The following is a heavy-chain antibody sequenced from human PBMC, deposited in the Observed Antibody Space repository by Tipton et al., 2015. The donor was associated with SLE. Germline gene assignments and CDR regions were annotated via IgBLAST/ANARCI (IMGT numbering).Heavy chain of an antibody. CDR3: AKLSWVVGGVTPKNYYFED. CDR1: ADSISRSTYY. D-gene: IGHD3-16*01. Sequence: TLSLTCTVSADSISRSTYYWGWIRQPPGKGLEWIGSIYYSGATYYSPSLKSRVTVSVDTSKNQFSLKMTSVTAADAAVYYCAKLSWVVGGVTPKNYYFEDWGQGALVTASS. CDR2: IYYSGAT. V-gene: IGHV4-39*01. J-gene: IGHJ4*02.